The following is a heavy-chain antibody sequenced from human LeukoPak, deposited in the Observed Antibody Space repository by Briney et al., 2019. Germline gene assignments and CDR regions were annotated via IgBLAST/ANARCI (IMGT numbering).Heavy chain of an antibody. Sequence: SETLSLTCAVSSYSISSDYYWGWIRQPPGKALEWIGSIYHSGGTYYNPSLKSRVTLSVDTSKNQFSLKLSSVTAADTAVYYCARVGWNFKYYFDYWGQGTLVTVSS. D-gene: IGHD1-7*01. V-gene: IGHV4-38-2*01. CDR1: SYSISSDYY. CDR2: IYHSGGT. CDR3: ARVGWNFKYYFDY. J-gene: IGHJ4*02.